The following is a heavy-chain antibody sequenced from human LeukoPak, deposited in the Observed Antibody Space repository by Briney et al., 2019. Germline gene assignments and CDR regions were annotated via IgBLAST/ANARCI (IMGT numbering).Heavy chain of an antibody. CDR3: ARVKDSGPDDY. V-gene: IGHV3-66*01. D-gene: IGHD3-10*01. J-gene: IGHJ4*02. CDR1: GFTVSSNC. Sequence: GGSLRLSCAASGFTVSSNCMSWVRQAPGKGLEWVSVIYSGGSTYYADSVKGRFTISRDNSKNTLYLQMNSLRAEDTAVYYCARVKDSGPDDYWGQGTLVTVSS. CDR2: IYSGGST.